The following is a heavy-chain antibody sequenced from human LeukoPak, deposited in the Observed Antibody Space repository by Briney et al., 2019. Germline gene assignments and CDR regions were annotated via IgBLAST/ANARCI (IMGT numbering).Heavy chain of an antibody. CDR2: IKPNSGDT. CDR3: ATNTLVRDIINWFDP. D-gene: IGHD3-10*01. Sequence: ASVKVSCKASGYSFANYYMHWVRQAPGQGLGWMGWIKPNSGDTRSAQKFQGRVTMTRDTSISTAYMELSSLRYDDTAVYYCATNTLVRDIINWFDPWGQGTLVTVSS. V-gene: IGHV1-2*02. CDR1: GYSFANYY. J-gene: IGHJ5*02.